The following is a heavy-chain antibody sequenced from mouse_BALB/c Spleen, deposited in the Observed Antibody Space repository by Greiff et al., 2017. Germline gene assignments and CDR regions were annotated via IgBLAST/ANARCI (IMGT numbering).Heavy chain of an antibody. D-gene: IGHD3-1*01. V-gene: IGHV5-4*02. CDR3: ARSPLGYYAMDY. Sequence: EVQVVESGGGLVKPGGSLKLSCAASGFTFSDYYMYWVRQTPEKRLEWVATISDGGSYTYYPDSVKGRFTISRDNAKNNLYLQMSSLKSEDTAMYYCARSPLGYYAMDYWGQGTSVTVSS. J-gene: IGHJ4*01. CDR2: ISDGGSYT. CDR1: GFTFSDYY.